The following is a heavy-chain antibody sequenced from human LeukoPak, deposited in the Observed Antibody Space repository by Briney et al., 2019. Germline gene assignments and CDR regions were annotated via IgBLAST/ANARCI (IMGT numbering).Heavy chain of an antibody. V-gene: IGHV3-11*01. Sequence: GGSLRLSCAASGFTFSDYYMSWIRQAPGKGLEWVSYISSSGSTIYYADSVKGRFTISRDNAKNSLYLQMNSLRAEDTAVYYCVKDSRGGSYLGPTEYWGQGTLVTISS. CDR1: GFTFSDYY. CDR2: ISSSGSTI. D-gene: IGHD1-26*01. CDR3: VKDSRGGSYLGPTEY. J-gene: IGHJ4*02.